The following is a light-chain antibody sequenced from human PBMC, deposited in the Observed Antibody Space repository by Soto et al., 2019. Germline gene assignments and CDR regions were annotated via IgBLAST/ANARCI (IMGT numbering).Light chain of an antibody. CDR3: QQSNNWPHT. CDR2: VAS. Sequence: EIVMTQSPATLSVSPGERATLSCRASQSVSSNLAWYQQKPGQAPRLLIYVASTSATGIPARFSGSGSGTEFTLTISSLQSEDFAVYYCQQSNNWPHTFGQGTKLEIK. J-gene: IGKJ2*01. V-gene: IGKV3-15*01. CDR1: QSVSSN.